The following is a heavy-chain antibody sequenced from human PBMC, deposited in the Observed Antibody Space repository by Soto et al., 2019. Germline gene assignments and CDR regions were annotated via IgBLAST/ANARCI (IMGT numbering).Heavy chain of an antibody. J-gene: IGHJ5*02. Sequence: SCKASGGTFSSYAISWVRQAPGQGLEWMGGIIPIFGTANYAQKFQGRVTITADESTSTAYMELSSLRSEDTAVYYCARGRPYYSDSSGSGWFGPWGQGTLVAVSS. CDR1: GGTFSSYA. V-gene: IGHV1-69*01. CDR2: IIPIFGTA. CDR3: ARGRPYYSDSSGSGWFGP. D-gene: IGHD3-22*01.